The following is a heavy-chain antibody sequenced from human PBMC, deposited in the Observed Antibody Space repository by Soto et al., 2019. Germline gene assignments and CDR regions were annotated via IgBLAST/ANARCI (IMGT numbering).Heavy chain of an antibody. CDR2: IYSGGRT. D-gene: IGHD3-3*01. Sequence: EVQLVESGGGLVQPGGSLRLSCAASGVTVSNNYMSWVRQAPGKGLEWGSVIYSGGRTYYADSVKGRFIISRDSSKNTLYLQMNSRRAEDTAVYYCARDTYDDYRGQGTLVTVSS. V-gene: IGHV3-66*01. CDR1: GVTVSNNY. J-gene: IGHJ4*02. CDR3: ARDTYDDY.